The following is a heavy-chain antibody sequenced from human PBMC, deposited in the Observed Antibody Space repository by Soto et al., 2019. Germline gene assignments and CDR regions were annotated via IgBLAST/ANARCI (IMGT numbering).Heavy chain of an antibody. J-gene: IGHJ6*02. CDR2: INRDGSDK. V-gene: IGHV3-7*01. Sequence: PGGSLRLSCTGSGFTFSSFWMTWVRQAPGKGLEWVANINRDGSDKYYVGSVKGRFTISRDDAKNSLFLQMYSLRAEDTAVYYRVRGGRDGYIYRNYYSYPLDVWGQGTTVTVSS. D-gene: IGHD5-12*01. CDR3: VRGGRDGYIYRNYYSYPLDV. CDR1: GFTFSSFW.